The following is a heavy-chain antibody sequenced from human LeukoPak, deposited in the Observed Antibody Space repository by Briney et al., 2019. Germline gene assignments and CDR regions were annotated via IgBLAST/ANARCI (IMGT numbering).Heavy chain of an antibody. CDR1: GITFSNYA. D-gene: IGHD3-22*01. V-gene: IGHV3-23*01. J-gene: IGHJ5*02. Sequence: HPGGSLRLSCVASGITFSNYAMTWVRQAPGKGLEWVSSIGGSGVITHYADSVKGRFTISRDNSKSTLYLEMNSLRADDTAVYYCAKGPPLYDSSAYLRFDPRGQGTLVTVSS. CDR2: IGGSGVIT. CDR3: AKGPPLYDSSAYLRFDP.